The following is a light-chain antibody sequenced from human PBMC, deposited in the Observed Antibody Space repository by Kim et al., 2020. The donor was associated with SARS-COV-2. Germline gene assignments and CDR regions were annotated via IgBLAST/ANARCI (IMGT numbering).Light chain of an antibody. Sequence: SSELTQDPAVSVALGQTVRITCQGDSLRSYYASWYQQKPGQAPVLVIYDKNNRPSGIPDRFSGSSSGNTASLTITGAQAEDEADYYCNSRASSGNHLVFG. J-gene: IGLJ3*02. CDR2: DKN. CDR3: NSRASSGNHLV. V-gene: IGLV3-19*01. CDR1: SLRSYY.